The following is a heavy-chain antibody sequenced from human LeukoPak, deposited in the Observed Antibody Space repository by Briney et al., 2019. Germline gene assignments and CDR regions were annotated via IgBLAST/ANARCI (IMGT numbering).Heavy chain of an antibody. CDR3: ARASKENYYYYYYMDV. CDR2: IYYSGII. Sequence: PSETLSLTCTVSGDSISNAYWSWIRQPPGKALEWIGYIYYSGIIKYNPSLKSRATISVDTSQNQFSLKLSSVTAADTAVYYCARASKENYYYYYYMDVWGKGTTVTISS. CDR1: GDSISNAY. V-gene: IGHV4-59*12. J-gene: IGHJ6*03.